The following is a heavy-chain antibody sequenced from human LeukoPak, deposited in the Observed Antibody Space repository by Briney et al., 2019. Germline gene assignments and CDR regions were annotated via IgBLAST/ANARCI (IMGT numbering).Heavy chain of an antibody. D-gene: IGHD3-10*01. CDR3: AKTYYYGSGMVPFDY. V-gene: IGHV3-23*01. CDR2: ISGSGGST. J-gene: IGHJ4*02. Sequence: PGGSLRLSCAASGFTFSSYAMSWVRQAPGKGLEWVSAISGSGGSTYYADSVKGRFTISRDNSKNTLYLQMNSLRAEDTAIYYCAKTYYYGSGMVPFDYWGQGTLVTVSS. CDR1: GFTFSSYA.